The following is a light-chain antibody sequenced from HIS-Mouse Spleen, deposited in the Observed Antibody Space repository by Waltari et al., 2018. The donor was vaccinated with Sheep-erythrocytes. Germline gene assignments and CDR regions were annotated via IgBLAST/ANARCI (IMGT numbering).Light chain of an antibody. CDR1: QDISNY. CDR3: QQYDNLPLT. Sequence: DIQMTQSPSPPSASVGDRVTITCPASQDISNYLNWYQQKPGKAPKPLIHDASNLETGVPSRFSGSGSGTEFTFTISSLQPEDIATYYCQQYDNLPLTFGGGTKVEIK. CDR2: DAS. J-gene: IGKJ4*01. V-gene: IGKV1-33*01.